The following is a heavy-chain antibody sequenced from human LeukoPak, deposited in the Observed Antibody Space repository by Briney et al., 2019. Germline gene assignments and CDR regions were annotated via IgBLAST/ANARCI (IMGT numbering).Heavy chain of an antibody. CDR1: GFTLSSYN. V-gene: IGHV3-48*01. CDR3: ARDGRMATTDTEQFDY. CDR2: IRNSGNTI. D-gene: IGHD5-24*01. Sequence: PGGSLRLSCAVSGFTLSSYNMNWVRQAPGKGLEWVSYIRNSGNTIYYADSVKGRFTISRDPAKNSLYLQMNSLRAEDTAVYYCARDGRMATTDTEQFDYWGQGTLVTVSS. J-gene: IGHJ4*02.